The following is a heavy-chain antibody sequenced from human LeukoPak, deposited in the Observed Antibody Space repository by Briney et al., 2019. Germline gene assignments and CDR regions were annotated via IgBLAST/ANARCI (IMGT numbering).Heavy chain of an antibody. CDR1: GFTFSSYW. Sequence: GGSLRLSCAASGFTFSSYWMSWVRQAPGKGLEWVANIKQDGSEKYYVDSVKGRFTISRDNAKNSLYLQMNGLRAEDTAVYYYARAGGYYYDSSGYYDWGQGTLVTVSS. CDR3: ARAGGYYYDSSGYYD. CDR2: IKQDGSEK. V-gene: IGHV3-7*01. J-gene: IGHJ4*02. D-gene: IGHD3-22*01.